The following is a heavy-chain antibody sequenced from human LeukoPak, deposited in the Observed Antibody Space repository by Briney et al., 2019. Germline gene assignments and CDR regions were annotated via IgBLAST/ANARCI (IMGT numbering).Heavy chain of an antibody. D-gene: IGHD3-22*01. CDR3: ARGDHYDSSGKSWFDP. Sequence: PSQTLSLTCTVSGGSISSGGYYWSWIRQHPGKGLEWIGYIYYSGSTYYNPSLKSRVTISVDTSKNQFSLKLSSVTAADTAVYYCARGDHYDSSGKSWFDPWGQGTLVTVSS. J-gene: IGHJ5*02. CDR1: GGSISSGGYY. V-gene: IGHV4-31*03. CDR2: IYYSGST.